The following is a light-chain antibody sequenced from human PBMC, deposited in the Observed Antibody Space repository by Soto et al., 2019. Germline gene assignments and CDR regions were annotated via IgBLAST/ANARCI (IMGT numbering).Light chain of an antibody. Sequence: DIQMTQSPSSLSASVGHSVTITCRASQNISTFLQWYQQKPGGAPRLLIFSASSLQSGVPSRFSGSGSGTDFTLTISRLQPQDFETYSCQQTYSNPLTFGRGTKVDIX. CDR2: SAS. J-gene: IGKJ4*01. CDR3: QQTYSNPLT. V-gene: IGKV1-39*01. CDR1: QNISTF.